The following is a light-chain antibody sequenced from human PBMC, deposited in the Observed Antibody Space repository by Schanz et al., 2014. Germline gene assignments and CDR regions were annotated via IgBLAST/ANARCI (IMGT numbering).Light chain of an antibody. J-gene: IGLJ3*02. Sequence: QSALTQPRSVSGSPGQSVTMSCTGTSSDVGGYNYVSWYQQHPGKAPKLMIYDVSKRPSGVPDRFSGSKSGNTASLTISGLQAEDEADYYCGSYAGNINWVFGGGTKVTVL. CDR1: SSDVGGYNY. CDR3: GSYAGNINWV. CDR2: DVS. V-gene: IGLV2-11*01.